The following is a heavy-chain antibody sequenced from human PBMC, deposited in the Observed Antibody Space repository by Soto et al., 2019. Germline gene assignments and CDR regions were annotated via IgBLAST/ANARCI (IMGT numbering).Heavy chain of an antibody. CDR3: AKDSLRRQEMATIDY. Sequence: GGSLRLSCAASGFTFDDYTMHWVRQAPGKGLEWVSLISWDGGSTYYADSVKGRFTISRDNSKNSLYLQMNSLRTEDTALYYCAKDSLRRQEMATIDYWGQGTLVTVSS. D-gene: IGHD5-12*01. V-gene: IGHV3-43*01. J-gene: IGHJ4*02. CDR2: ISWDGGST. CDR1: GFTFDDYT.